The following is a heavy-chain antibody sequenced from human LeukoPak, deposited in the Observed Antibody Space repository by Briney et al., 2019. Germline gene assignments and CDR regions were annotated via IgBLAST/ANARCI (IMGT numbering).Heavy chain of an antibody. CDR1: GYTLTELS. Sequence: ASVKVSCKVSGYTLTELSMHWVRQAPGKGLEWMGGFDPEDGETIYAQKFQGRVTMTEDTSTDTAYMGLSSLRSEDTAVYYCATRYDFWSGYNLYYFDYWGQGTLVTVSS. D-gene: IGHD3-3*01. CDR2: FDPEDGET. J-gene: IGHJ4*02. V-gene: IGHV1-24*01. CDR3: ATRYDFWSGYNLYYFDY.